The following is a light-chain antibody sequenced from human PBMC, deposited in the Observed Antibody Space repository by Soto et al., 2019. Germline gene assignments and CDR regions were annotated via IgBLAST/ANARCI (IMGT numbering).Light chain of an antibody. CDR1: SNDVGGYNY. Sequence: QSALAQPASVSGSPGQSITISCTRTSNDVGGYNYVSWYQQQPGKAPKLIIYEVSHRPSGISNRFSGSKSGNTASLTISGLHVEDEADYYCSSHSATSPYVFGTGTKSPS. CDR2: EVS. CDR3: SSHSATSPYV. J-gene: IGLJ1*01. V-gene: IGLV2-14*01.